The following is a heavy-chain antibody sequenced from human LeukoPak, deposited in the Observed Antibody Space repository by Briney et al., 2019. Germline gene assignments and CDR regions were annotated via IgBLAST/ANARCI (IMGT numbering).Heavy chain of an antibody. Sequence: GGSLRLSCAASGFTFSSYWMSWVRQAPGKGLEWVANIKQDGSERYYVDSVRGRFTISRDNAKNSLYLQMNSLRVEDTAVYYCAKVAKYYYGPETYYFFEQWGQGTPVTASS. CDR3: AKVAKYYYGPETYYFFEQ. CDR2: IKQDGSER. V-gene: IGHV3-7*01. D-gene: IGHD3-10*01. J-gene: IGHJ4*02. CDR1: GFTFSSYW.